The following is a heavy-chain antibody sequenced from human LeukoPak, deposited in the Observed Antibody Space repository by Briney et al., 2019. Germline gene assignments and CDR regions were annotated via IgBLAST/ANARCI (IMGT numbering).Heavy chain of an antibody. CDR2: INHNGNVN. CDR1: GFTFSSYW. CDR3: AREGLQRKFSGSYHFDY. Sequence: GSLRLSCAASGFTFSSYWMNWARQAPGKGLEWVASINHNGNVNYYVDSVKGRFTISRDNAKNTLYLQMNSLRAEDTAVYYCAREGLQRKFSGSYHFDYWGQGTLVTASS. V-gene: IGHV3-7*03. D-gene: IGHD1-26*01. J-gene: IGHJ4*02.